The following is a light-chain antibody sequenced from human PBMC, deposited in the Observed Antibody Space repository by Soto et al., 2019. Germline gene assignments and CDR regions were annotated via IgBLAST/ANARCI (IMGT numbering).Light chain of an antibody. CDR1: QSVHNY. CDR3: QQSFRTLS. CDR2: AAS. Sequence: DIEMTQSPSSLPASVGDRVNITCRASQSVHNYLNWYQQKPGRSPKLLISAASSLQSGVPSRFSGSGSGTDFTLTISSLQPEDFATYYCQQSFRTLSFGGGTKVDIK. J-gene: IGKJ4*01. V-gene: IGKV1-39*01.